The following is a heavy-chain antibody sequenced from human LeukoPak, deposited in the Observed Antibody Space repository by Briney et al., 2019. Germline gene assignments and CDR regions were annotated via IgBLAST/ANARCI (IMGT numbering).Heavy chain of an antibody. J-gene: IGHJ6*02. CDR1: GGSFSGYY. V-gene: IGHV4-34*01. CDR2: INHSGST. CDR3: ARGNKGHYCDSSGYYQDYYYYYGMDV. D-gene: IGHD3-22*01. Sequence: SETLSLTCAVYGGSFSGYYWSWIRQPPGKGLEWIGEINHSGSTNYNPSLKSRVTISVDTSKNQFSLKLSSVTAADTAVYYCARGNKGHYCDSSGYYQDYYYYYGMDVWGQGTTVTVSS.